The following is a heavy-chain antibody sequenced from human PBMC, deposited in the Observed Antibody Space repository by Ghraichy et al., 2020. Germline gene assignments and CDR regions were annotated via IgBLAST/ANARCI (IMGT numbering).Heavy chain of an antibody. D-gene: IGHD5-24*01. V-gene: IGHV3-48*02. CDR2: ISSSSSTI. J-gene: IGHJ3*02. CDR1: GFTFSSYS. CDR3: ARTRKRWLQPPDAFDI. Sequence: LSLTCAASGFTFSSYSMNWVRQAPGKGLEWVSYISSSSSTIYYADSVKGRFTISRDNAKNSLYLQMNSLRDEDTAVYYCARTRKRWLQPPDAFDIWGQGTMVTVSS.